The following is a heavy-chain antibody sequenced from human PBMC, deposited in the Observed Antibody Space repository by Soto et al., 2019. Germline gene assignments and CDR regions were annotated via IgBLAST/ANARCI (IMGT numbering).Heavy chain of an antibody. D-gene: IGHD3-16*01. CDR1: GFTFSSYA. CDR2: ITGSGGGT. V-gene: IGHV3-23*01. CDR3: ARSYYSKYYFDY. Sequence: PGGSLRLSCAASGFTFSSYAITWVRQAPGKGLEWVSSITGSGGGTYFADSVKGRFTISRDNSKNTLYLQMNSLRAEDTAIYYCARSYYSKYYFDYWGQGTLVTVSS. J-gene: IGHJ4*02.